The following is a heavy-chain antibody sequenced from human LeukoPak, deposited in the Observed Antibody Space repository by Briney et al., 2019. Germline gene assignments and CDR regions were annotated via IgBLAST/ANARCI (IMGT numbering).Heavy chain of an antibody. Sequence: KASETLSLTCAVYGGSFSGYYWSWIRQPPGKGLEWIGEINHSGSTNYNPSLKSRVTISVDTSKNQFSLKLSSVTAADTAVYYCARASRNWFDPWGQGTLVTVSS. CDR3: ARASRNWFDP. J-gene: IGHJ5*02. CDR1: GGSFSGYY. V-gene: IGHV4-34*01. CDR2: INHSGST.